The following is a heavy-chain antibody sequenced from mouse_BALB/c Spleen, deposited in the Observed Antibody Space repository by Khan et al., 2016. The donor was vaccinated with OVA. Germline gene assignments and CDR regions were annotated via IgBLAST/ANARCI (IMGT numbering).Heavy chain of an antibody. Sequence: DVQLQESGPGLVKPSQSLALTCTVSGPSIPSDYAWNWIRQFPGIKLEWMGYIRNSGNTSYNPSLKSRITITRDTSKNQFFLQLNSVTTEDTATYYCARDGNWYFDVWGAGTTVTVSS. CDR3: ARDGNWYFDV. D-gene: IGHD2-1*01. J-gene: IGHJ1*01. V-gene: IGHV3-2*02. CDR1: GPSIPSDYA. CDR2: IRNSGNT.